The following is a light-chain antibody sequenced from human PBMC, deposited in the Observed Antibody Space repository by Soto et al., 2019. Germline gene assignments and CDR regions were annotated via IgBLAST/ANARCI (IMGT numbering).Light chain of an antibody. V-gene: IGKV1-13*02. Sequence: AIQLTQSPSSLSASVGDRVTITCRASQGIGSALAWYQQKPGKAPKLLIYDASSLESGVPSRFSGSGFGTDFTLTISSLQPEDFATYYCQQFNVFGGGTKVEIK. CDR3: QQFNV. CDR2: DAS. J-gene: IGKJ4*01. CDR1: QGIGSA.